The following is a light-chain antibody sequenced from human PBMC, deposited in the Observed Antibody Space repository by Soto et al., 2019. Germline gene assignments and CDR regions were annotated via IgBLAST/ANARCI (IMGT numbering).Light chain of an antibody. CDR1: QNVNYN. CDR2: GVY. Sequence: EIVMTQSPATLPVSPGERATLSCRASQNVNYNLAWYQQKPGQAPRLLLYGVYTKATGVPDTFSGSGSGTEFTLTILSLQSEDFAVYYCQQYNDWPRTFGQGTKVEIK. CDR3: QQYNDWPRT. V-gene: IGKV3-15*01. J-gene: IGKJ1*01.